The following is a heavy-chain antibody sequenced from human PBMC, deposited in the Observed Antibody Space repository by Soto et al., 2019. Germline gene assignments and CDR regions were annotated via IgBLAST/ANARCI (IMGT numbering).Heavy chain of an antibody. Sequence: GGSLRLSCAASGFTFDDYSMHWFRQAPVKGLEWVSGVNWKSGSKAYADSVKGRFTISRDSDKKSLYVQMNDLRAEDTAFYYCAKEGMRLLLGNWFDSWAQGTMVTVSS. V-gene: IGHV3-9*01. J-gene: IGHJ5*01. CDR3: AKEGMRLLLGNWFDS. CDR2: VNWKSGSK. CDR1: GFTFDDYS. D-gene: IGHD2-21*02.